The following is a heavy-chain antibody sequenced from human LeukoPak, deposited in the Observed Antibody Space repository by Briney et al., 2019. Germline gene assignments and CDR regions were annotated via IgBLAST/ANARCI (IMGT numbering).Heavy chain of an antibody. CDR3: ARGQLRYFDWSSYDAFDI. CDR1: GGSISSYY. Sequence: SETLSLTWTVSGGSISSYYWSWIRQPPGKGLEWIGYIYYSGSTNYNPSLKSRVTISVDTSKNQFSLKLSSVTAADTAVYYCARGQLRYFDWSSYDAFDIWGQGTMVTVSS. V-gene: IGHV4-59*01. J-gene: IGHJ3*02. D-gene: IGHD3-9*01. CDR2: IYYSGST.